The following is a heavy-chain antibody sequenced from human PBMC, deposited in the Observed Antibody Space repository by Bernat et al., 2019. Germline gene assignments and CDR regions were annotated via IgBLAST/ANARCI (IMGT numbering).Heavy chain of an antibody. CDR3: ARDGLYSSSTFDF. J-gene: IGHJ4*02. Sequence: QVQLVESGGGLVKPGGSLRLSCAASGFTFSDYYMSWIRQAPGKGLEWVSYISSSSSYTNYADSVKGRFTISRDNAKNSLYLQMNSLRAEDTAVYYCARDGLYSSSTFDFWGQGTLVTVSS. CDR2: ISSSSSYT. D-gene: IGHD6-6*01. CDR1: GFTFSDYY. V-gene: IGHV3-11*06.